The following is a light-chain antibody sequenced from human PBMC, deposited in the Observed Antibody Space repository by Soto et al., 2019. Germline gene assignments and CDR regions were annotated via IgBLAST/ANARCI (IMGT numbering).Light chain of an antibody. CDR1: SSDVGGYYY. CDR3: CSYSSTGPYV. CDR2: QVS. Sequence: QSVLTQPASVSGSPGQSITISCTGTSSDVGGYYYVSWYQHHPGKAPKLMIYQVSNRPSGVSNRFSGSKSGNTASLTISGLQAEDEADYYCCSYSSTGPYVFGTGTKVTVL. J-gene: IGLJ1*01. V-gene: IGLV2-14*01.